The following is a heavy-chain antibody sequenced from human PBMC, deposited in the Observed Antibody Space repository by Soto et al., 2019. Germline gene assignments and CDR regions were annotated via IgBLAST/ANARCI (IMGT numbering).Heavy chain of an antibody. CDR3: ARRGLSGGYSNAFDI. D-gene: IGHD1-26*01. CDR1: GGTFTNYG. V-gene: IGHV1-69*10. Sequence: ASVKVTCKASGGTFTNYGFSWVRQAPGQGLVWMGGIIPIFDIANYAQRFQGKVTITADKCTSIVYMELRSLRSEDTAVYYCARRGLSGGYSNAFDIWGQGTLVTVSS. J-gene: IGHJ3*02. CDR2: IIPIFDIA.